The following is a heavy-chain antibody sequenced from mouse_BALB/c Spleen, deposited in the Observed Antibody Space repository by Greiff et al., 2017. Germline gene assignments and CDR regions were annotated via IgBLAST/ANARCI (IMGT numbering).Heavy chain of an antibody. D-gene: IGHD1-1*01. J-gene: IGHJ3*01. Sequence: DVQLVESGGGLVKHGGSLKLSCAASGFTFSDYYMYWVRQTPEKRLEWVATISDGGSYTYYPDSVKGRFTISRDNAKNNLYLQMSSLKSEDTAMYYCARDPPYYYGSRGFAYWGQGTLVTVSA. CDR1: GFTFSDYY. CDR3: ARDPPYYYGSRGFAY. V-gene: IGHV5-4*02. CDR2: ISDGGSYT.